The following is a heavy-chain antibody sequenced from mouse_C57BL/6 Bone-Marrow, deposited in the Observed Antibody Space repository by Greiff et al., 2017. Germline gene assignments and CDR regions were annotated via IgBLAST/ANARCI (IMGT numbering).Heavy chain of an antibody. V-gene: IGHV5-6*01. CDR1: GFTFSSYG. D-gene: IGHD1-1*01. Sequence: EVQVVESGGDLVKPGGSLKLSCAASGFTFSSYGMSWVRQTPDKRLEWVATISSGGSYTYYPDSVKGRFTISRDNAKHTLYLQMSSLKSEDTARYYCARVITTVVARGYFDYWGQGTTLTGSS. CDR2: ISSGGSYT. CDR3: ARVITTVVARGYFDY. J-gene: IGHJ2*01.